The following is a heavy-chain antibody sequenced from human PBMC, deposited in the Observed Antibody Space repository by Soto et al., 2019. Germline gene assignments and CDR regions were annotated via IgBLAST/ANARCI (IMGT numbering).Heavy chain of an antibody. J-gene: IGHJ4*02. D-gene: IGHD4-17*01. CDR3: AKDLRPDGVWDFDY. CDR2: INSGGRT. Sequence: EVQLLESGGGLVQPGGPLRLSCAASGFTFSSYTMNWVRQAPGKGLEWVSGINSGGRTYYADSVKGRFTISRDDAKNTLYLQIISLSAEDTAVYYWAKDLRPDGVWDFDYWGQGTLVTVSS. CDR1: GFTFSSYT. V-gene: IGHV3-23*01.